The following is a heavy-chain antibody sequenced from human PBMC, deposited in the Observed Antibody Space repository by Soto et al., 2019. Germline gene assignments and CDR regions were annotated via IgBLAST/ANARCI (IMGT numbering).Heavy chain of an antibody. J-gene: IGHJ4*02. Sequence: SGPTLVNPTQTLTVTCTFSGFSLSTSGVGVGWIRQPPGKALEWLALIYWDDDKRYSPSLKSRLTITKDTSKNQVVLTMTNMDPVDTATYYCALNYDYIWGRQSDYWGQGTLVTFSS. CDR1: GFSLSTSGVG. V-gene: IGHV2-5*02. CDR2: IYWDDDK. CDR3: ALNYDYIWGRQSDY. D-gene: IGHD3-16*01.